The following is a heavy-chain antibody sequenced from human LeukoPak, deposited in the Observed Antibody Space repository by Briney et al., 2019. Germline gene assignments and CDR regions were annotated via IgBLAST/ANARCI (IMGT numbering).Heavy chain of an antibody. CDR2: IRYDGSNK. CDR3: AKDFKFRSSSPDAFDI. Sequence: GGSLRLSCAASGFTFSSYGMHWVRQAPGKGLEWVAFIRYDGSNKYYADSVKGRFTISRDNSKNTLYLQMNSLRTEDTAVYYCAKDFKFRSSSPDAFDIWGQGTMVTVSS. CDR1: GFTFSSYG. V-gene: IGHV3-30*02. D-gene: IGHD6-6*01. J-gene: IGHJ3*02.